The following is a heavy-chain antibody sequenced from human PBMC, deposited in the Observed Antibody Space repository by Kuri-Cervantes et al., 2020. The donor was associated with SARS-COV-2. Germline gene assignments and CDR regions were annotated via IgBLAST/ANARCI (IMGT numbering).Heavy chain of an antibody. D-gene: IGHD3-3*01. CDR3: AMYDFWSGYRDY. J-gene: IGHJ4*02. Sequence: SETLSLTCAVYGGSFSGYYWNWIRQPPGKGLEWIGYIYTSGSTNYNPSLKSRVTISVDTSKNQFSLKLSSVTAADTAVYYCAMYDFWSGYRDYWGQGTLVTVSS. CDR2: IYTSGST. CDR1: GGSFSGYY. V-gene: IGHV4-4*09.